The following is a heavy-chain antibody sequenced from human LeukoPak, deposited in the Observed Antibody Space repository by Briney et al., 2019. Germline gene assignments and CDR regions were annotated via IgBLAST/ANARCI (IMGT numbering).Heavy chain of an antibody. CDR2: IYTSGST. J-gene: IGHJ5*02. CDR1: GGSISSGSYY. Sequence: SETLSLTCTVSGGSISSGSYYWSWIRQPAGKGLEWIGRIYTSGSTNYNPSLKSRVTISVDTSKNQFSLKLSSVTAADTAVYYCARDSKYSSSPGWFDPWGQGTLVTASS. CDR3: ARDSKYSSSPGWFDP. V-gene: IGHV4-61*02. D-gene: IGHD6-6*01.